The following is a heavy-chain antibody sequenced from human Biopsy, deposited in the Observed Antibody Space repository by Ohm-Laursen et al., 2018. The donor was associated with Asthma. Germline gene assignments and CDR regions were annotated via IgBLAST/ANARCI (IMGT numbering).Heavy chain of an antibody. CDR2: IWFDGSNK. CDR1: GFTFGSYG. D-gene: IGHD1-1*01. V-gene: IGHV3-33*01. Sequence: SLRLSCAASGFTFGSYGLHWVRQAPGKGLEWVADIWFDGSNKHYADSVKGRFTISRDNSKNTLYLQMNSLRAEDTAVYYCVRDGTDDAFDIWGQGTVVSVSS. CDR3: VRDGTDDAFDI. J-gene: IGHJ3*02.